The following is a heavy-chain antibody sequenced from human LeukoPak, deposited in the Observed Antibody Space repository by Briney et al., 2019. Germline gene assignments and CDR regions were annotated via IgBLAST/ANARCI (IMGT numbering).Heavy chain of an antibody. CDR3: ARHAHYYGSGSLEVDY. Sequence: SETLSLTCTVSGGSIDSFYWSWIRQSAGKGLEWIGRIYTSGSTNYNPSLMSRVSMSIDTSKKQFSLRLSSVTAADTAVYYCARHAHYYGSGSLEVDYWGQGTLVTVSS. V-gene: IGHV4-4*07. J-gene: IGHJ4*02. CDR1: GGSIDSFY. CDR2: IYTSGST. D-gene: IGHD3-10*01.